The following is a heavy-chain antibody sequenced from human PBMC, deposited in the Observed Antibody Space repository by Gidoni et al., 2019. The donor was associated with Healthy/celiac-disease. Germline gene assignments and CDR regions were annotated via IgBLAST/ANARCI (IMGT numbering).Heavy chain of an antibody. V-gene: IGHV4-39*01. CDR3: ARHSIADYWYFDL. CDR1: GGSISSSSYY. D-gene: IGHD6-6*01. CDR2: IYYSGST. Sequence: QLQLQESGPGLVKPSETLSLTCTVSGGSISSSSYYWGWIRQPPGKGLEWIGSIYYSGSTYYNPSLKSRVTISVDTSKNQFSLKLSSVTAADTAVYYCARHSIADYWYFDLWGRGTLVTVSS. J-gene: IGHJ2*01.